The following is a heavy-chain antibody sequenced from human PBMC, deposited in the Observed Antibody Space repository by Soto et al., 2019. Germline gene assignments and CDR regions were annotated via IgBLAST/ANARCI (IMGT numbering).Heavy chain of an antibody. J-gene: IGHJ4*02. Sequence: QVQLVQSGAEVKKPGSSVKVSCKASGGTFSSYAISWVRQAPGQGLEWMGGIIPIFGTANYAQKFQGRVTITADESTSTAYMELSSLRSEDTAVYYCASGRGIQLWKRSGAGYFDYWGQGTLVTVSS. V-gene: IGHV1-69*01. CDR2: IIPIFGTA. CDR3: ASGRGIQLWKRSGAGYFDY. D-gene: IGHD5-18*01. CDR1: GGTFSSYA.